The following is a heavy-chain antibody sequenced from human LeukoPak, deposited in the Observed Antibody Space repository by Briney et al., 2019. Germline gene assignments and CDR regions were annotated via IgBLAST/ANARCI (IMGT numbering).Heavy chain of an antibody. CDR2: ISGSGGST. J-gene: IGHJ5*02. CDR3: AKASYSSGWYGWFDP. CDR1: GFTVSNSY. V-gene: IGHV3-23*01. D-gene: IGHD6-19*01. Sequence: GGSLRLSCAASGFTVSNSYMSWVRQAPGKGLEWVSAISGSGGSTYYADSVKGRFTISRDNSKNTLYLQMNSLRAEDTAVYYCAKASYSSGWYGWFDPWGQGTLVTVSS.